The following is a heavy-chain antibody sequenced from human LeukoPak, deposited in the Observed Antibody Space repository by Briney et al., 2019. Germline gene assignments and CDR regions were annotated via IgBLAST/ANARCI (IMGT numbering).Heavy chain of an antibody. CDR3: AREKGLRPTGYFDY. V-gene: IGHV1-69*06. Sequence: SVKVSCKASGGTFSTSTFNWVRQAPGQGLEWMGGIIPIYGAAHYAQEFQGRVTITADKSTSTAYMELSSLRSEDTAVYYCAREKGLRPTGYFDYWGQGTLVTVSS. J-gene: IGHJ4*02. D-gene: IGHD4-17*01. CDR2: IIPIYGAA. CDR1: GGTFSTST.